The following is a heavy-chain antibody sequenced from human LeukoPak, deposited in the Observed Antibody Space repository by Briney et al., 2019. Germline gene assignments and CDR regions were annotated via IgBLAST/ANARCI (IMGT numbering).Heavy chain of an antibody. J-gene: IGHJ3*02. Sequence: SVKVSCKASGGTFSNYAISWVRQAPGQGLEWMGRIIPILGIANYAQKFQGRVTITADRSTSTAYMELSSLRSEDTAVYYCARGVDYDILTGDAFDIWGQGTMVTVSS. CDR1: GGTFSNYA. V-gene: IGHV1-69*04. CDR3: ARGVDYDILTGDAFDI. D-gene: IGHD3-9*01. CDR2: IIPILGIA.